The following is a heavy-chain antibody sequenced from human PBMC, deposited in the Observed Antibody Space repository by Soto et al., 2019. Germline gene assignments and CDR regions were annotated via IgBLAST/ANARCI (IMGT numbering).Heavy chain of an antibody. CDR3: EIGGYSYAGQPFGYYYGMDV. CDR1: GGSFSGYY. V-gene: IGHV4-34*01. CDR2: INHSGST. D-gene: IGHD5-18*01. Sequence: PSETLSLTCAVYGGSFSGYYWSWIRQPPGKGLEWIGEINHSGSTNYNPSLKSRVTISVDTSKNQFSLKLSSVTAADTAVYYCEIGGYSYAGQPFGYYYGMDVWGQGTTVTVSS. J-gene: IGHJ6*02.